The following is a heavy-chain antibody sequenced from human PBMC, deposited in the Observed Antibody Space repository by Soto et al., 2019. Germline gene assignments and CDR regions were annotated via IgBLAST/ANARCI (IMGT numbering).Heavy chain of an antibody. V-gene: IGHV1-18*01. D-gene: IGHD6-6*01. CDR3: ARDRLIEYSSSSPAGY. Sequence: EASVKVSCKASGYTFTSYGISWVRQAPGQGLEWMGWISAYNGNTNYAQKLQGRVTMTTDTSTSTAYMELRSLRSDDTAVYYCARDRLIEYSSSSPAGYWGQGTLVTVSS. J-gene: IGHJ4*02. CDR1: GYTFTSYG. CDR2: ISAYNGNT.